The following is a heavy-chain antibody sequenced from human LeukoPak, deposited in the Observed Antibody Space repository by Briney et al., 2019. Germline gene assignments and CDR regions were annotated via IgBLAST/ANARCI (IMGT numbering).Heavy chain of an antibody. D-gene: IGHD3-10*02. J-gene: IGHJ6*04. CDR2: ISGSGGNT. CDR3: AELGITMIGGV. CDR1: GFTFSSYA. V-gene: IGHV3-23*01. Sequence: GGSLRLSCATSGFTFSSYAMSWVRQAPGKGLEWVSSISGSGGNTYFADSVKGRFTISRDNAKNSLYLQMNSLRAEDTAVYYCAELGITMIGGVWGKGTTVTISS.